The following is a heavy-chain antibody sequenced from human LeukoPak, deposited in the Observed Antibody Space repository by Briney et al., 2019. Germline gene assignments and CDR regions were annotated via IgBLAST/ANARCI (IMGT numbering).Heavy chain of an antibody. V-gene: IGHV3-23*01. J-gene: IGHJ3*02. CDR3: AKNTYYDILTGYLGAFDI. CDR2: ISGSGGST. D-gene: IGHD3-9*01. CDR1: GFTFDDYA. Sequence: GGSLRLSCAASGFTFDDYAMHWVRQAPGKGLEWVSAISGSGGSTYYADSVKGRFTISRDNSKNTLYLQMNSLRAEDTAVYYCAKNTYYDILTGYLGAFDIWGQGTMVTVSS.